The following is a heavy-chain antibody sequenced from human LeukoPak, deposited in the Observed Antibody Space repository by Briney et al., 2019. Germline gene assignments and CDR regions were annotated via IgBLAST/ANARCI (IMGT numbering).Heavy chain of an antibody. CDR1: GGSISSGGYY. CDR2: IYYTGST. Sequence: PSQTLSLTCTVSGGSISSGGYYWSWIRQHPGKGLEWIAYIYYTGSTYYNPSLKSRLTISVDTSKNHFSLRLSSMTAADTAVYYCARVPSVIDAFDIWGQGTTVTVSS. J-gene: IGHJ3*02. CDR3: ARVPSVIDAFDI. D-gene: IGHD2-21*01. V-gene: IGHV4-31*03.